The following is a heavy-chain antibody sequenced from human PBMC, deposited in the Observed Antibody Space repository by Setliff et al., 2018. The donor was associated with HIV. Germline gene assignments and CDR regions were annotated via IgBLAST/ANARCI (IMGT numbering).Heavy chain of an antibody. V-gene: IGHV3-49*03. D-gene: IGHD3-10*01. Sequence: AGESLKISCTASGFRFGDYAMSWFRQAPGKGPEWVGFIRSKAYGGTKEYAVSVKGRFTISRDDSKSIAYLQMNSLKTEDTAVYYCTTSYGSGTYYRMGAFDIWGQGTMVTVS. J-gene: IGHJ3*02. CDR3: TTSYGSGTYYRMGAFDI. CDR1: GFRFGDYA. CDR2: IRSKAYGGTK.